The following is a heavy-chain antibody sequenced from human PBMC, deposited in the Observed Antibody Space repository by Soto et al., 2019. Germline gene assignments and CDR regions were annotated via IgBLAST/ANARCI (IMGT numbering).Heavy chain of an antibody. J-gene: IGHJ6*02. CDR2: INHSGST. Sequence: PSETLSLTCAVYGGSFSGYYWSWIRQPPGKGLEWIGEINHSGSTNYNPSLKSRVTISVDTSKNQFSLKLSSVTAADTAVYYCARNYDFWSGYYGYYYYGMDVWGQGTTVTVSS. V-gene: IGHV4-34*01. D-gene: IGHD3-3*01. CDR3: ARNYDFWSGYYGYYYYGMDV. CDR1: GGSFSGYY.